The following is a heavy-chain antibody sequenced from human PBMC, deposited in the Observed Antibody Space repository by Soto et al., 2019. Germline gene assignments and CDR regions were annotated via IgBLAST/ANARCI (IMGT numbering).Heavy chain of an antibody. CDR2: IYYSGST. J-gene: IGHJ4*02. Sequence: SETLSLTCTVSGGSISSYYWSWIRQPPGKGLEWIGYIYYSGSTDYNPSLKSRVTISVDTSKNQFSLKLSSVTAADTAVYYCAREDIWSGWFDYWGQGTLVTVSS. D-gene: IGHD6-19*01. CDR3: AREDIWSGWFDY. CDR1: GGSISSYY. V-gene: IGHV4-59*01.